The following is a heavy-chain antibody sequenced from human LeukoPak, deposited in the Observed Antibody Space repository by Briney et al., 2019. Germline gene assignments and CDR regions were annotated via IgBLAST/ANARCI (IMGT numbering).Heavy chain of an antibody. CDR2: INHSGST. CDR1: GGSISSYY. D-gene: IGHD4-17*01. J-gene: IGHJ6*02. CDR3: ARRGVTTGPYYYYGMDV. Sequence: SETLSLTCTVSGGSISSYYWSWIRQPPGKGLEWIGEINHSGSTNYNPSLKSRVTISVDTSKNQFSLKLSSVTAADTAVYYCARRGVTTGPYYYYGMDVWGQGTTVTVSS. V-gene: IGHV4-34*01.